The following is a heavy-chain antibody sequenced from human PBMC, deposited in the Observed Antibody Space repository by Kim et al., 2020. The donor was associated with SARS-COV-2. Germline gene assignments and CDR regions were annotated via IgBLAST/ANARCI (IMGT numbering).Heavy chain of an antibody. CDR3: AGELYSSSWDDDYFDY. J-gene: IGHJ4*02. Sequence: SVKGRFTISRDNTKNSLYLQMNSLRAEDTAVYYCAGELYSSSWDDDYFDYWGQGTLVTVSS. V-gene: IGHV3-11*06. D-gene: IGHD6-13*01.